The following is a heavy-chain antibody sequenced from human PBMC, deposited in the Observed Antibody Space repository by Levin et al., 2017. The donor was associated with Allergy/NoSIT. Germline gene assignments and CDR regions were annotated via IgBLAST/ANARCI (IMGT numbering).Heavy chain of an antibody. CDR1: GFTFSSYA. D-gene: IGHD3-10*01. Sequence: LSLTCAASGFTFSSYAMHWVRQAPGKGLEWVAVISYDGSNKYYADSVKGRFTISRDNSKNTLYLQMNSLRAEDTAVYYCARDPQGVYRGGSGTWSWFDPWGQGTLVTVSS. CDR3: ARDPQGVYRGGSGTWSWFDP. V-gene: IGHV3-30-3*01. CDR2: ISYDGSNK. J-gene: IGHJ5*02.